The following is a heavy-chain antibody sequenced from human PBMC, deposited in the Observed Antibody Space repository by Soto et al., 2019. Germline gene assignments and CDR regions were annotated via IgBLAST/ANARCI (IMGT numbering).Heavy chain of an antibody. CDR1: GVTFSNYA. Sequence: GGSLRLSCASSGVTFSNYAVTWVRQAPGKGLEWVSTISGSGGSTYYADSVKGRFTISRDNSKNTLYLQMNSLRAEDTAVYYCAKDQGSSWYEIDYWGQGTLVTVSS. CDR3: AKDQGSSWYEIDY. J-gene: IGHJ4*02. CDR2: ISGSGGST. V-gene: IGHV3-23*01. D-gene: IGHD6-13*01.